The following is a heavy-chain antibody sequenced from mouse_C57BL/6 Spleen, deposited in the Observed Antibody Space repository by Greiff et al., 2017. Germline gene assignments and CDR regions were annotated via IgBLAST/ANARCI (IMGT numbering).Heavy chain of an antibody. D-gene: IGHD1-1*01. CDR1: GFTFSSYG. Sequence: EVKLVESGGDLVKPGGSLKLSCAASGFTFSSYGMSWVRQTPDKRLEWVATISSGGSYTYYPYSVKGRFAISRDKAKNILYLQMSSLKSEDTAMYYCARDYYGSSYDYRGQGTTLTVSS. CDR3: ARDYYGSSYDY. V-gene: IGHV5-6*01. J-gene: IGHJ2*01. CDR2: ISSGGSYT.